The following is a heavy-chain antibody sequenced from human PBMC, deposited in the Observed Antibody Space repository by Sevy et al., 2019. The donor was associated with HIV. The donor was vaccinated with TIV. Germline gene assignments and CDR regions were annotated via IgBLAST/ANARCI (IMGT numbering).Heavy chain of an antibody. CDR3: ARDATESTSSSVWFDP. Sequence: SETLSLTCTVSGGSISSGNYYWHWIRQPPGKGLEWIGYISYTGNTYYNPSLKGPVTISVDTSNNRFSLRLTSVTAADTAVYYCARDATESTSSSVWFDPWGQGTLVTVSS. CDR1: GGSISSGNYY. J-gene: IGHJ5*02. CDR2: ISYTGNT. V-gene: IGHV4-30-4*01. D-gene: IGHD6-6*01.